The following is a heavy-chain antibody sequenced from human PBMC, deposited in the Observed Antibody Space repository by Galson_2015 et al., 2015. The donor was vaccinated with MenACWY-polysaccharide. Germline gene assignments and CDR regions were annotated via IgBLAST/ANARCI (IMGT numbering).Heavy chain of an antibody. V-gene: IGHV4-34*01. D-gene: IGHD2-15*01. CDR3: ARGEDCSGGSCYFSYFDY. J-gene: IGHJ4*02. Sequence: ETLSLTCAVYGGSFSGYYWSWIGEINHSGSTNYNPSLKSRVTISVDTSKNQFSLKLSSVTAADTAVYYCARGEDCSGGSCYFSYFDYWGQGTLVTVSS. CDR1: GGSFSGYY. CDR2: INHSGST.